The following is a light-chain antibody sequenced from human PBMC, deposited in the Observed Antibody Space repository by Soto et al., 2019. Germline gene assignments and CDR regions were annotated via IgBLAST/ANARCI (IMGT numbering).Light chain of an antibody. CDR3: FSYAGSNNWV. Sequence: QSVLTQPPSASGSPGQSVTISCTGTSGDVGSYNSVSWFQQHPGKAPKLMIYEVTKRPSGVPDRFSGSKSGNTASLTVSGLQAEDEADYYCFSYAGSNNWVFGGGTKLTVL. V-gene: IGLV2-8*01. J-gene: IGLJ3*02. CDR2: EVT. CDR1: SGDVGSYNS.